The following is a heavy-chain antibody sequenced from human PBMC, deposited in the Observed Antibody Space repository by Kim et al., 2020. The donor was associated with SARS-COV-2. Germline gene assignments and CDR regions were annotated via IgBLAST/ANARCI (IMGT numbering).Heavy chain of an antibody. CDR1: GFTFSSYE. V-gene: IGHV3-48*03. J-gene: IGHJ4*02. CDR3: ARAGGFVANWGLRGGFDY. Sequence: GGSLRLSCAASGFTFSSYEMNWVRQAPGKGLEWVSYISSSGSTIYYADSVKDRFTISRDNAKNSLYLQMNSLRAEDTAVYYCARAGGFVANWGLRGGFDYWGQGTLVTVSS. CDR2: ISSSGSTI. D-gene: IGHD7-27*01.